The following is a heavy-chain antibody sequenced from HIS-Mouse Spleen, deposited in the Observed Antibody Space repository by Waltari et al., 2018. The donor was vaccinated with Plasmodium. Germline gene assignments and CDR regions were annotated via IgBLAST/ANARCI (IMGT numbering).Heavy chain of an antibody. CDR3: ASSWYWYFDL. D-gene: IGHD6-13*01. Sequence: EVQLVESGGGLVQLGGSLRLSCAALGFTLSSYWMSWVRQAPGKGLEWVANIKQDGSEKYYVDSVKGRFTISRDNAKNSLYLQMNSLRAEDTAVYYCASSWYWYFDLWGRGTLVTVSS. J-gene: IGHJ2*01. V-gene: IGHV3-7*01. CDR1: GFTLSSYW. CDR2: IKQDGSEK.